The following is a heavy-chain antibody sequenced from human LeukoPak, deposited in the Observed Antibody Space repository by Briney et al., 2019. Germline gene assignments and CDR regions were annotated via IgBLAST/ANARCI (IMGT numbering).Heavy chain of an antibody. CDR1: GYSISSGYY. J-gene: IGHJ4*02. CDR2: IYHSGST. CDR3: AKSSYSIFDY. D-gene: IGHD5-18*01. V-gene: IGHV4-38-2*02. Sequence: SSETLSLTCTVSGYSISSGYYWGWIRQPPGKGLEWIGSIYHSGSTYYNPSLKSRVTISVDTSKNQFSLKLSSVTAADTAVYYCAKSSYSIFDYWGQGTLVTVSS.